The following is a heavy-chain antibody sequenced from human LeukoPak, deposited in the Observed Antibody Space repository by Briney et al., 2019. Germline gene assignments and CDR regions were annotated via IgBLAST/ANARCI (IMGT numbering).Heavy chain of an antibody. D-gene: IGHD6-6*01. Sequence: PGGSLRLSCAASGFTFSSYGMHWVRQAPGKGLEWVAVIWYDGSNAYYADSVKGRFTISRDNSKNTVYLQMNSLRAEDTAVYYCASYSSSSIAEYWGQGTLATVSS. CDR3: ASYSSSSIAEY. J-gene: IGHJ4*02. V-gene: IGHV3-33*01. CDR2: IWYDGSNA. CDR1: GFTFSSYG.